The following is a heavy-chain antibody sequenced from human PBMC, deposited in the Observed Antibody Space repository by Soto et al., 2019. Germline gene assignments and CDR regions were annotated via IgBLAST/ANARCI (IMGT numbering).Heavy chain of an antibody. J-gene: IGHJ4*02. CDR2: IGHSGSS. Sequence: QVQLQQWGAGLLKPSETLSVTCAVYGGSFSGYYWSWIRQPPGKGLEWIGEIGHSGSSIYNPSLESRGTIAEDSSNNQFSLTLNSVPAADTAVYYCARHGGYYFDYWGQGAPVTGSS. D-gene: IGHD3-16*01. V-gene: IGHV4-34*01. CDR3: ARHGGYYFDY. CDR1: GGSFSGYY.